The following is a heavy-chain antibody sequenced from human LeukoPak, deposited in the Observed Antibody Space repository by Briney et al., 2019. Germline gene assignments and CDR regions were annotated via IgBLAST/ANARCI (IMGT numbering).Heavy chain of an antibody. CDR3: ARVMAARREDLDWFDP. V-gene: IGHV4-39*07. J-gene: IGHJ5*02. CDR1: GGSISSSGSY. CDR2: IYYSGNT. Sequence: SETLSLTCTVSGGSISSSGSYWGWIRRPPGKGLGWIGSIYYSGNTYNPSLKSRVTISVDTSKNQFSLNLTSVNAADTAVYYCARVMAARREDLDWFDPWGQGTLVTVSS. D-gene: IGHD6-6*01.